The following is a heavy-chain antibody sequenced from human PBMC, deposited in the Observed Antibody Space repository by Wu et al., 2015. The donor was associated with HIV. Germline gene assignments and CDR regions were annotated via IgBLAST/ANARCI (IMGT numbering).Heavy chain of an antibody. J-gene: IGHJ5*02. CDR1: GDSFTSYA. Sequence: QVQLVQSGAEIKKPASSVKVSCKLSGDSFTSYAISWVRQSPSQGLEWMGRFIPIFGTTNYAPRFQDRVSITADASRNTVYMELSSLRSEDTAVYYCAQNIAAEWFDPWGQGTLVTVSS. CDR2: FIPIFGTT. V-gene: IGHV1-69*13. CDR3: AQNIAAEWFDP. D-gene: IGHD6-13*01.